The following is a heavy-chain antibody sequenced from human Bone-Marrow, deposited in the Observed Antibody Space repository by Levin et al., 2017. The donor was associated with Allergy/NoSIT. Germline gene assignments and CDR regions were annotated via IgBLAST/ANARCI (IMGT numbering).Heavy chain of an antibody. V-gene: IGHV3-23*01. D-gene: IGHD6-6*01. CDR2: ISGSGGST. CDR1: GFTFSSYA. CDR3: AKARHHRGQGGAARRTRKPLGAREIDY. J-gene: IGHJ4*02. Sequence: PGGSLRLSCAASGFTFSSYAMSWVRQAPGKGLEWVSAISGSGGSTYYADSVKGRFTISRDNSKNTLYLQMNSLRAEDTAVYYCAKARHHRGQGGAARRTRKPLGAREIDYWGQGTLVTVSS.